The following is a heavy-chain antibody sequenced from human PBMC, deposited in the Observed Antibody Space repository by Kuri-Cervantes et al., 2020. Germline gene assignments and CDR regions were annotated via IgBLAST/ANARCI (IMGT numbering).Heavy chain of an antibody. CDR1: GFTFDDYA. CDR3: AKGGPGYCSSTSCYTDSWIYYYYYMDV. Sequence: GGSLRLSCAASGFTFDDYAMHWVRQAPGKGLEWVSLISWDGGSTYYADSVKGRFTISRDNSKNSLYLQMNSLRAEDTAVYYCAKGGPGYCSSTSCYTDSWIYYYYYMDVWGKGTTVTVSS. J-gene: IGHJ6*03. V-gene: IGHV3-43D*04. CDR2: ISWDGGST. D-gene: IGHD2-2*02.